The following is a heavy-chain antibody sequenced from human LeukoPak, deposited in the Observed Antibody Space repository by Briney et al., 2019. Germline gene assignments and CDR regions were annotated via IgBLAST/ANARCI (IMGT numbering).Heavy chain of an antibody. V-gene: IGHV3-23*01. CDR1: GFTFRSYA. CDR3: AKWDDYCGGDCYSGLFDY. D-gene: IGHD2-21*02. J-gene: IGHJ4*02. CDR2: ISGSGGST. Sequence: GGSLRLSYAASGFTFRSYAMSWVRQAPGKGLEWVSGISGSGGSTYYADSVKGRFTISRDNSKNTLYLQMNSLRAEDTAVYYCAKWDDYCGGDCYSGLFDYWGQGTLVTVSS.